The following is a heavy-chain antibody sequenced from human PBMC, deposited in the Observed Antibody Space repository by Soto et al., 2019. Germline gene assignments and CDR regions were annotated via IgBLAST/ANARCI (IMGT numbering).Heavy chain of an antibody. CDR3: AKDARKLELMAYFDY. CDR2: ISYDGSNK. V-gene: IGHV3-30*18. CDR1: GFTFSSYG. Sequence: PGGSLRLSCAASGFTFSSYGMHWVRQAPGKGLEWVAVISYDGSNKYYADSVKGRFTISRDNSKNTLYLQMNSLRAEDTAVYYCAKDARKLELMAYFDYWGQGTLVTVSS. J-gene: IGHJ4*02. D-gene: IGHD1-1*01.